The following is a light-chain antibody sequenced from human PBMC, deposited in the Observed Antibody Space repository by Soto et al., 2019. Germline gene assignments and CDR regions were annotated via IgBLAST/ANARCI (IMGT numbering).Light chain of an antibody. Sequence: EIVLTQSPATLSLSPGERATLSCRASQSVFDFLDWLQQKPGQAPRLLIYDASKRDAGIPDRFSGSGSETHFTLTISSLEPEDFAVYYCQQRSSWPLTFGTGTKVEI. CDR1: QSVFDF. V-gene: IGKV3-11*01. CDR2: DAS. CDR3: QQRSSWPLT. J-gene: IGKJ4*01.